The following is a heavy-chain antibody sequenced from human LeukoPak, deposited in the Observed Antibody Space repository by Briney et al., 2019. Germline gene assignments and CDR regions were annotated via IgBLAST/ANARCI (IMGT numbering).Heavy chain of an antibody. CDR3: ARFRIRVGFALNAFDI. CDR1: GYSISSGYY. V-gene: IGHV4-38-2*01. CDR2: IYHSGST. J-gene: IGHJ3*02. Sequence: SETLSLTCAVSGYSISSGYYWGWVRQPPGKGLEWIGSIYHSGSTYYNPSLKSRVTISVDTSKNQFSLKLSSVTAADTAVYYCARFRIRVGFALNAFDIWGQGTMVTVSS. D-gene: IGHD3-16*01.